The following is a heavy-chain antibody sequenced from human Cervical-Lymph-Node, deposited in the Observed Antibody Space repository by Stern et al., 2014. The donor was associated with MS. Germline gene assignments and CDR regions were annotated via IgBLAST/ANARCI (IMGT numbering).Heavy chain of an antibody. CDR2: ISYDGSNN. V-gene: IGHV3-30*18. D-gene: IGHD5/OR15-5a*01. CDR1: GFTFSTYG. J-gene: IGHJ6*02. CDR3: AKDREVSRSYYYGRDV. Sequence: VQLVESGGGVVQPGRSLRLSCAASGFTFSTYGMHWVRQAPDKGLEWVALISYDGSNNYYADFVKGRFTISRDNSKNTLYLQMNSLRAEDTSVYFCAKDREVSRSYYYGRDVWGQGTTVTVS.